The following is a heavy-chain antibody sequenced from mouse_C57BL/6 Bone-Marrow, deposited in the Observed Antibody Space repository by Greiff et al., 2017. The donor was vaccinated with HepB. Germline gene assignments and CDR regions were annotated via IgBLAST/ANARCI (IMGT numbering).Heavy chain of an antibody. J-gene: IGHJ2*01. D-gene: IGHD1-1*01. Sequence: DVKLQESGPGMVKPSQSLSLTCTVTGYSITSGYDWHWIRHFPGNKLEWMGYISYSGSTNYNPSLKSRISITHDTSKNHFFLKLNSVTTEDTATYYCARAEVLRYPYYFDYWGQGTTLTVSS. CDR2: ISYSGST. V-gene: IGHV3-1*01. CDR1: GYSITSGYD. CDR3: ARAEVLRYPYYFDY.